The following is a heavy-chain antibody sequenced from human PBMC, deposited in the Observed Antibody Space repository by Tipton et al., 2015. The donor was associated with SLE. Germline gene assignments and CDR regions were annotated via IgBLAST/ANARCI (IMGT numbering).Heavy chain of an antibody. J-gene: IGHJ5*02. CDR1: GYSISSSYY. D-gene: IGHD3-22*01. CDR2: IHYTVGT. Sequence: TLSLTCTVSGYSISSSYYWGWIRQPPGKGLEWIGDIHYTVGTNYNPSLNSRVTISVDTSKNQFSLKLSSVTAADTAVYYCAREVVTGNGRHFGPWGQGTLVTVSS. CDR3: AREVVTGNGRHFGP. V-gene: IGHV4-38-2*02.